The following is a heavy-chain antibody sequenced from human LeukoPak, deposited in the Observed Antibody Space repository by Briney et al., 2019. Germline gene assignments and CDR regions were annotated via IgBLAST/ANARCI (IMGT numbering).Heavy chain of an antibody. CDR3: AKDHFSRRVAAAGTIDY. V-gene: IGHV3-23*01. CDR2: ISGSGGST. Sequence: GGSLRLSCAASGFTFSSYAMSWVRQAPGKGLEWVSAISGSGGSTYYADSVKGRFTISRDNSKNTLYLQMNSLRAEDTAVYYCAKDHFSRRVAAAGTIDYWGQGTLVTVSS. D-gene: IGHD6-13*01. CDR1: GFTFSSYA. J-gene: IGHJ4*02.